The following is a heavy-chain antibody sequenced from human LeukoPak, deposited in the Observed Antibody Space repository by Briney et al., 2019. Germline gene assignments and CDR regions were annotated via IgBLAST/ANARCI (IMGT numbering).Heavy chain of an antibody. CDR3: TRIFYYGTRGYYPDF. CDR1: GFTFSSYG. J-gene: IGHJ4*02. V-gene: IGHV3-72*01. CDR2: SKNKDYAYST. Sequence: GGSLRLSCAASGFTFSSYGMHWVRQAPGKGLEWIGRSKNKDYAYSTVYAASVKGRFTFSRDDPENSLYLQMNSLTTEDTAVYYCTRIFYYGTRGYYPDFWGQGTLVTVPS. D-gene: IGHD3-22*01.